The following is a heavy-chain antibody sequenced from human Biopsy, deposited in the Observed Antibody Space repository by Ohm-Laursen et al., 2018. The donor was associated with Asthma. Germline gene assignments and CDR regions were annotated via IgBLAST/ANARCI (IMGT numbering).Heavy chain of an antibody. Sequence: PSQTLSLTCTVGGAYIGSLDHHWSWIRQSPGTGLECIGVVFRSGTTHYNRSLERRLSISIDTTRNEFSMTLRAVTAADKAVYFCARVASFGDLYFGIDVWGPGTTVSVS. J-gene: IGHJ6*02. CDR3: ARVASFGDLYFGIDV. V-gene: IGHV4-30-4*01. CDR2: VFRSGTT. D-gene: IGHD4-17*01. CDR1: GAYIGSLDHH.